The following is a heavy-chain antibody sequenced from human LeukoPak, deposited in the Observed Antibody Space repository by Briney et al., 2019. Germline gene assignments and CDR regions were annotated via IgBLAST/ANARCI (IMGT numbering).Heavy chain of an antibody. D-gene: IGHD2/OR15-2a*01. Sequence: ASVKVSCKASGYTFTSYDINWVRQATGQGLEWMGWMNPNSGNTGYAQKFQGRVTMTRNTSISTAYMELSSLRSEDTAVYYCARARISTNWFDPWGQGTLVTVSS. CDR2: MNPNSGNT. CDR1: GYTFTSYD. V-gene: IGHV1-8*01. CDR3: ARARISTNWFDP. J-gene: IGHJ5*02.